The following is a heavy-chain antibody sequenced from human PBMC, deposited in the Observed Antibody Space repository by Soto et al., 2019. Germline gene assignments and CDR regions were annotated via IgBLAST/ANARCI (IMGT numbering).Heavy chain of an antibody. D-gene: IGHD6-6*01. J-gene: IGHJ4*02. CDR2: ISYDGSNK. Sequence: GGSLRLSCAASGFTFSSYAMHWVRQAPGKGLEWVAVISYDGSNKYYADSLKGRFTISRDNSKNTLYLQMNSLRAEDTAVYYCARESIAAFPFDYWGQGTLVTVSS. V-gene: IGHV3-30-3*01. CDR1: GFTFSSYA. CDR3: ARESIAAFPFDY.